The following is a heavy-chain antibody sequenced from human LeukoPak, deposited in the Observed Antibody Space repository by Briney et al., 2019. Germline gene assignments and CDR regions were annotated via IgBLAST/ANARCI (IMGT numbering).Heavy chain of an antibody. V-gene: IGHV3-48*03. CDR2: IYSSGNNI. CDR3: AREGNDGYNLGFEY. Sequence: QPGGSLRLSCAASGFTFSSYEMNWVRQDPGKGLEWVSYIYSSGNNIYYADSVKGRFTISRDNAKNLLYLQMNSLRAEDTAVYYCAREGNDGYNLGFEYWGQGILVTVSS. CDR1: GFTFSSYE. J-gene: IGHJ4*02. D-gene: IGHD5-24*01.